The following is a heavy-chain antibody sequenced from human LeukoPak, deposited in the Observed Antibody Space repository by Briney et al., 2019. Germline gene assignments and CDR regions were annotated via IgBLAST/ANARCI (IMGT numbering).Heavy chain of an antibody. CDR2: IIPIFGAT. CDR1: GGTFSYYG. J-gene: IGHJ4*02. CDR3: AREDSSGYYWDY. Sequence: SVKVSCKASGGTFSYYGISWVRQAPGQGREWMGGIIPIFGATSYAQKFQGRVTITADESTSTAYMELSSLRSDDTAVYYCAREDSSGYYWDYWGQGTLVTVSS. D-gene: IGHD3-22*01. V-gene: IGHV1-69*01.